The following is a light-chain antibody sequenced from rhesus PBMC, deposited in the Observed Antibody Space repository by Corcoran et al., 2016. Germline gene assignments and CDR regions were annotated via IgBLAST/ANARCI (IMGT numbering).Light chain of an antibody. V-gene: IGKV3-42*01. CDR2: GAS. CDR1: QSVSSS. CDR3: QQDYSWPLT. J-gene: IGKJ4*01. Sequence: EIVMTQSPATLSLSPGERAILSGRASQSVSSSLAWYQQKPGQAPKLLIYGASSRATGIPDRFSCSGSGTEFTLTISSLEPEDVGVYSCQQDYSWPLTFGGGTKVELK.